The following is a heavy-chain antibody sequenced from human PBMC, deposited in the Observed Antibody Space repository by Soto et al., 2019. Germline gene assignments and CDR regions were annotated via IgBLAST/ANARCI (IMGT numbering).Heavy chain of an antibody. V-gene: IGHV3-7*03. CDR2: IKQDGSEK. CDR1: GFTFSSYW. D-gene: IGHD3-22*01. J-gene: IGHJ4*02. Sequence: GGSLRLSCAASGFTFSSYWMSWVRQAPRKGLEWVANIKQDGSEKYYVDSVKGRFTISRDNAENSLYLQMNSLRAEETAVDYCARDAVVVSFDYWGQGTLVTVSS. CDR3: ARDAVVVSFDY.